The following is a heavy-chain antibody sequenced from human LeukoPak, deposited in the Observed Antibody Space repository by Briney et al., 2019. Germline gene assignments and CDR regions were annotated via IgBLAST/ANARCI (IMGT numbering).Heavy chain of an antibody. V-gene: IGHV4-59*08. CDR2: IFYTGNT. CDR3: ARKTYCSGGRCYGENWFDP. Sequence: SETLSLTCTVNGGSISGYHWNWIRQSPGKGLEWISKIFYTGNTDYNPSLKSRVTISINTPKNEISLILRSVTAADPAVYYCARKTYCSGGRCYGENWFDPWGQGILVTVSS. J-gene: IGHJ5*02. D-gene: IGHD2-15*01. CDR1: GGSISGYH.